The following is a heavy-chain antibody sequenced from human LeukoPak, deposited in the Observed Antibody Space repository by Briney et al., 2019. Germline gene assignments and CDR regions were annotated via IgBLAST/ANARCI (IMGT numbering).Heavy chain of an antibody. CDR2: INAYNGDT. Sequence: ASVKVSCKASGYTFTSYGISWVRQAPGQGLQWMAWINAYNGDTNYAQKFQGRVTLTTDTSTSTAYMELRSLTSDDTAVYYCARDGSGVWFDYWGQGTLVTVSS. J-gene: IGHJ4*02. CDR1: GYTFTSYG. CDR3: ARDGSGVWFDY. D-gene: IGHD3-10*01. V-gene: IGHV1-18*01.